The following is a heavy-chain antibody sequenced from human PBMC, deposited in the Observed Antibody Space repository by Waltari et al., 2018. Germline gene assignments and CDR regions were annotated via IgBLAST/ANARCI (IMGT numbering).Heavy chain of an antibody. CDR3: ARGSDVVEVPAANGVVVGP. Sequence: EVQRGESGGGLTQPGGSLGPPCVVSGCTFSQDCMPWVRKAPGKGLVWVARINSDGTTTNYADSVKGRFTISRDSAKNTLYLQMNSLRPDDTAVYFCARGSDVVEVPAANGVVVGPWGQGTQVTVSS. CDR1: GCTFSQDC. J-gene: IGHJ5*02. V-gene: IGHV3-74*01. CDR2: INSDGTTT. D-gene: IGHD2-2*01.